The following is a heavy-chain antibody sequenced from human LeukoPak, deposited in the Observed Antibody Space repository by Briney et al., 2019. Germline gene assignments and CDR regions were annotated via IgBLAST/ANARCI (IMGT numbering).Heavy chain of an antibody. Sequence: GGSLGLSCAASGFMFSDYAMSWVRQAPGKGLEFVSAISGSGGATYYTDSVRGRFTISRDNSKNTVYLQMSSLRAEDTAVYYCAKFTGNGGHPDFWGQGNLVTVSS. CDR3: AKFTGNGGHPDF. V-gene: IGHV3-23*01. CDR1: GFMFSDYA. J-gene: IGHJ4*02. D-gene: IGHD4-23*01. CDR2: ISGSGGAT.